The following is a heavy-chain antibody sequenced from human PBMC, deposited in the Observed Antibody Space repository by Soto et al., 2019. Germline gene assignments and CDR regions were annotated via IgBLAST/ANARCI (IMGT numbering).Heavy chain of an antibody. V-gene: IGHV3-30-3*01. CDR3: VRGAGIVVAGTSFDY. D-gene: IGHD6-19*01. CDR1: GFIFSSYS. Sequence: QVQLVESGGGVVQPGRSLRLSCAASGFIFSSYSMHWVRQAPGKGLEWVAVISYDGSNKYYADSVKGRFTISRDNSKNTLDLQMNSLRAEDTAVYYCVRGAGIVVAGTSFDYWGQGTLVTVSS. J-gene: IGHJ4*02. CDR2: ISYDGSNK.